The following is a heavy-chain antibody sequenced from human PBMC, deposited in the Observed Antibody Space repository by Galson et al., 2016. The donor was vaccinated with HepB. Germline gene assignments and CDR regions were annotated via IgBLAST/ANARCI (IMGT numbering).Heavy chain of an antibody. D-gene: IGHD1/OR15-1a*01. V-gene: IGHV4-4*02. CDR1: GGSVSDNYW. Sequence: SETLSLTCAVSGGSVSDNYWWSWVRQSPDKGLEWIGEISQTGTANYNPSFTSRATIAVDKSKNQISLRLTSVTAADTALYYCARGNLGTTASMAFDYWGPGTLVSVST. CDR3: ARGNLGTTASMAFDY. J-gene: IGHJ4*02. CDR2: ISQTGTA.